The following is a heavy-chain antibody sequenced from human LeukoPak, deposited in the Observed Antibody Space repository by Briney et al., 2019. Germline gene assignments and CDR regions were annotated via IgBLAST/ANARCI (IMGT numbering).Heavy chain of an antibody. D-gene: IGHD3-10*01. J-gene: IGHJ3*02. CDR2: IKWDGGRT. CDR1: GFTFDDHG. CDR3: AKEGDYYGSGSHRDAFDM. V-gene: IGHV3-20*04. Sequence: GGSLRLSCAASGFTFDDHGMSWVRQAPGKGLEWVSGIKWDGGRTGYADSVKGRFTISRDNAKNSVYLQMNSLRAEDTALYYCAKEGDYYGSGSHRDAFDMWGQGTMVTVSS.